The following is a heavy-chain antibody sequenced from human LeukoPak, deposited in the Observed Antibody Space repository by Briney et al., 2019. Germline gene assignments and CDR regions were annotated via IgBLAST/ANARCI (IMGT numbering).Heavy chain of an antibody. CDR3: ARRADYYDSSCYYY. CDR1: GYAFTSYD. Sequence: ASVKVSCKASGYAFTSYDIICVRRATGHGLEWMGWMNPNSGNTGYAQKFQRGVTMTRNTSISTAYMELSSLRSEDTAVYYCARRADYYDSSCYYYWGQGTLVTVSS. J-gene: IGHJ4*02. V-gene: IGHV1-8*01. D-gene: IGHD3-22*01. CDR2: MNPNSGNT.